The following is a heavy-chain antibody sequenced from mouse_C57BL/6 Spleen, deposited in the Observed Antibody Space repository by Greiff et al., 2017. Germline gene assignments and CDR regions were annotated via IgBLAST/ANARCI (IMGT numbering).Heavy chain of an antibody. D-gene: IGHD4-1*01. CDR3: TAGDY. CDR1: GYTFTDYE. CDR2: IDPETGGT. J-gene: IGHJ2*01. V-gene: IGHV1-15*01. Sequence: VQLQESGAELVRPGASVTLSCKASGYTFTDYEMHWVKQTPVHGLEWIGAIDPETGGTAYNQKFKGTAILTADKSSSTAYMELRSLTSEDSAVYYCTAGDYWGQSTTLTVSS.